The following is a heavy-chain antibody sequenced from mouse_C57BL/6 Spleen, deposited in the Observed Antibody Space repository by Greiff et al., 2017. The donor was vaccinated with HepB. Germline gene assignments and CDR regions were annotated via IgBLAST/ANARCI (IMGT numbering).Heavy chain of an antibody. CDR1: GYTFPEYT. Sequence: QVTLKESGAELVKPGASVKLSCKASGYTFPEYTIHWVKQRSGQGLEWIGWFYPGGGSIKYNEKFKDKATLTADKSSSTVYMELSRLTSEDSAVYFCARHGGGDYDGKISNYFDYWGQGTTLTVSS. D-gene: IGHD2-4*01. J-gene: IGHJ2*01. V-gene: IGHV1-62-2*01. CDR2: FYPGGGSI. CDR3: ARHGGGDYDGKISNYFDY.